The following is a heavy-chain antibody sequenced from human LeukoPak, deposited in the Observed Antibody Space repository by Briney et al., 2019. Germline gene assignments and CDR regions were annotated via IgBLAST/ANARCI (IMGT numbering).Heavy chain of an antibody. CDR1: GFTFSGYA. Sequence: GGSLRLSCAASGFTFSGYAMHWVRQAPGKGLEWVAVISYDAADKYYLASVRGRFTISRDNSKQTLFLQMNSLGADDSAVYYCARDRVGATMGCFNNWGQGTLVTVSS. V-gene: IGHV3-30-3*01. J-gene: IGHJ4*02. CDR2: ISYDAADK. D-gene: IGHD1-26*01. CDR3: ARDRVGATMGCFNN.